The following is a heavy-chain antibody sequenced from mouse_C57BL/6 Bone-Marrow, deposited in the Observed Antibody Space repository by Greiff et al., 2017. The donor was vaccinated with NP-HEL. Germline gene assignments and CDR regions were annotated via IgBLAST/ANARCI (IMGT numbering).Heavy chain of an antibody. V-gene: IGHV1-55*01. J-gene: IGHJ4*01. CDR1: GYTFTSYW. CDR3: SQSPSYYAMDY. Sequence: VQLQQSGAELVKPGASVKMSCKASGYTFTSYWITWVKQRPGQGLEWIGDIYPGSGSTNYNEKFKSKATLTVDTSSSTAYMQLSSLTSEDSAVYYGSQSPSYYAMDYWGQGTSVTVAS. CDR2: IYPGSGST.